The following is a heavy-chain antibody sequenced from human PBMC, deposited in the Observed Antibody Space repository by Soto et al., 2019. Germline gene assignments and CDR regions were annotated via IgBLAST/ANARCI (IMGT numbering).Heavy chain of an antibody. V-gene: IGHV3-23*01. Sequence: EVQLLESGGGLVQPGGSLRLSCAASGFTFSSYAMSWVRQAPGKGLEWVSAIIGRGGSTYYADSVKGRCTISRDNSKNTLSLQMNSLRAEDTAVYYCAKDRGRDTYYYDSSVYYPWVFWGQGTLVTVSS. CDR1: GFTFSSYA. CDR3: AKDRGRDTYYYDSSVYYPWVF. D-gene: IGHD3-22*01. CDR2: IIGRGGST. J-gene: IGHJ4*02.